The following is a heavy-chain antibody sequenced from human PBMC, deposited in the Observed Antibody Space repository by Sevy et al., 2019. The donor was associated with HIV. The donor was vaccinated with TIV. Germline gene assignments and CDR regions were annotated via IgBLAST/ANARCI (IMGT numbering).Heavy chain of an antibody. D-gene: IGHD2-15*01. CDR1: GGSISSSSYY. J-gene: IGHJ3*02. CDR3: ARHVGLNIVVVVAATSPKEAFDI. Sequence: SETLSLTCTVSGGSISSSSYYWGWIRQPPGKGLEWIGSIYYSGRTYYNPSLKSRVTISVDTSKNQFSLKLSSVTAADTAVYYCARHVGLNIVVVVAATSPKEAFDIWGQGTMVTVSS. CDR2: IYYSGRT. V-gene: IGHV4-39*01.